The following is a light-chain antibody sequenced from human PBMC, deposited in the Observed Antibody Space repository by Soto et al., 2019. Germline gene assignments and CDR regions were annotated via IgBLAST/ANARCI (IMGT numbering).Light chain of an antibody. J-gene: IGKJ1*01. CDR2: GAS. V-gene: IGKV3-20*01. CDR3: QQYGNSPAT. CDR1: QSVRSSY. Sequence: EIVLTQSPGTLSLSPGQRAALSCRASQSVRSSYLAWYQQKPGQAPRLLIFGASTRATGIPDRFSGSGSGTDFTLTISRLEPEDFAVYYCQQYGNSPATFGQGTKVDVK.